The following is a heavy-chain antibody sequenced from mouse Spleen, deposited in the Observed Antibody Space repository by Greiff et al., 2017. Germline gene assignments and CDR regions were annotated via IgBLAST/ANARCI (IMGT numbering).Heavy chain of an antibody. D-gene: IGHD1-1*01. Sequence: EVQRVESGGGLVQPKGSLKLSCAASGFTFNTYAMHWVRQAPGKGLEWVARIRSKSSNYATYYADSVKDRFTISRDDSQSMLYLQMNNLKTEDTAMYYCVRDLSYYGSSYAMDYWGQGTSVTVSS. CDR2: IRSKSSNYAT. CDR1: GFTFNTYA. V-gene: IGHV10-3*01. CDR3: VRDLSYYGSSYAMDY. J-gene: IGHJ4*01.